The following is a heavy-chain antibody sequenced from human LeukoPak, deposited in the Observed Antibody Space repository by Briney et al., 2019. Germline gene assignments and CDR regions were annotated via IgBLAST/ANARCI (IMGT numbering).Heavy chain of an antibody. V-gene: IGHV1-18*04. D-gene: IGHD3-9*01. CDR3: ARDRRILTGPDY. Sequence: ASVKVSRKASGYTVTSYGISWVRQAPGQGLEWMGWISAYNCNTNYAQKLQGRVSMATDTSTSTAYMELRSLRSHATAVYYCARDRRILTGPDYWGEGTLVTVSS. CDR2: ISAYNCNT. J-gene: IGHJ4*02. CDR1: GYTVTSYG.